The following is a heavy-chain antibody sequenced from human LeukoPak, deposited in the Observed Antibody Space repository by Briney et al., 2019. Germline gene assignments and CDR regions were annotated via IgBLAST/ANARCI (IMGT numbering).Heavy chain of an antibody. J-gene: IGHJ4*02. Sequence: QPGGSLRLSCAASGFTFRRFGMHWVRQAPGKGLEWVAVLSYDGSDKYYGGSVKGRFIISRDNSKNTLYLQMNSLRAEDTAIYFCAKSADEFGDYEEVGSLDYWGQGTLVTVSS. CDR3: AKSADEFGDYEEVGSLDY. CDR2: LSYDGSDK. V-gene: IGHV3-30*18. CDR1: GFTFRRFG. D-gene: IGHD4-17*01.